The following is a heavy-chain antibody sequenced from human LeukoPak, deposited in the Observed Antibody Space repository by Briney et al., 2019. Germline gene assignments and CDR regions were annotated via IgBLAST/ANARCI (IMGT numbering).Heavy chain of an antibody. CDR2: IYYSGNT. CDR1: GGSISSYY. Sequence: SETLSLTCTVSGGSISSYYWSWIRQPPGKGLERIGYIYYSGNTNYNPSLKSRVTISVDSSKNQFSLKLSSVTAADTAVYYCARHWGQYSSGRQHFDYWGQGTLVTVSS. J-gene: IGHJ4*02. V-gene: IGHV4-59*08. D-gene: IGHD6-19*01. CDR3: ARHWGQYSSGRQHFDY.